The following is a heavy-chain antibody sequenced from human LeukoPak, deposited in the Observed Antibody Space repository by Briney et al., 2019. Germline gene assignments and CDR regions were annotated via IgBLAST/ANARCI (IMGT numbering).Heavy chain of an antibody. CDR3: ARERVSSIAARPGGYYYYYMDV. Sequence: PSETLSLTCTVSGGSISSSSYYWGWIRQPPGKGLEWIGSIYYSGSTYYNPSLKSRVTISVDTSKNQFSLKLSSVTAADTAVYYCARERVSSIAARPGGYYYYYMDVWGKGTTVTVSS. V-gene: IGHV4-39*02. J-gene: IGHJ6*03. CDR1: GGSISSSSYY. CDR2: IYYSGST. D-gene: IGHD6-6*01.